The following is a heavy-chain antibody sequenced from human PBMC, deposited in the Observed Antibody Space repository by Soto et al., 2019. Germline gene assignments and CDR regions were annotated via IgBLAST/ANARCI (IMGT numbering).Heavy chain of an antibody. J-gene: IGHJ6*02. CDR1: GFTFSSYE. CDR3: ARELPSDYYYYGMDV. Sequence: AGGSLRLSCAASGFTFSSYEMNWVRQAPGKGLEWVSYISSSGSTIYYADSVKGRFTISRDNAKNSLYLQMNSLRAEDTAVYYCARELPSDYYYYGMDVWGQGTTVTVSS. CDR2: ISSSGSTI. V-gene: IGHV3-48*03. D-gene: IGHD1-26*01.